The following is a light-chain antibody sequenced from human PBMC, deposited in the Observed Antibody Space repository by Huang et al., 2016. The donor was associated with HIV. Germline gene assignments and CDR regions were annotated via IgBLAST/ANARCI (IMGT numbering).Light chain of an antibody. CDR1: QSVGSN. V-gene: IGKV3-15*01. Sequence: EIVMTQSPATLSVSPGERAKVSCRTSQSVGSNLAWYQQKPGQAPRLLIYDAYTRANGVPARFSGSGSGTDFTLSISSLQSDDIAVYYCHQYKIWPPYTFGQGTKLEIK. J-gene: IGKJ2*01. CDR2: DAY. CDR3: HQYKIWPPYT.